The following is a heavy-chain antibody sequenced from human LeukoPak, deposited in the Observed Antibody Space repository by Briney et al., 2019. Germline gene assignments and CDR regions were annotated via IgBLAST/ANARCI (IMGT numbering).Heavy chain of an antibody. CDR1: GFTFDDYG. J-gene: IGHJ4*02. CDR2: INWNGGST. D-gene: IGHD6-13*01. Sequence: WAGGSLRLSCAASGFTFDDYGMSWVRHAPGKGLEWVSGINWNGGSTGYADSVKGRFTISRDNAKNSLYLQMNSLRAEDTAVYYCARDIEAAGLFLDYWGQGTLVTVS. V-gene: IGHV3-20*04. CDR3: ARDIEAAGLFLDY.